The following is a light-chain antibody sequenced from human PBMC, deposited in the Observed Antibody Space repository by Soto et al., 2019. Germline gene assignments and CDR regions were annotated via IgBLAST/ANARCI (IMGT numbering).Light chain of an antibody. J-gene: IGKJ1*01. CDR3: QQSYSTPPT. CDR2: AAS. V-gene: IGKV1-39*01. CDR1: QSISSY. Sequence: DLQMTQSPSSLSASVGDRVTITCRASQSISSYLNWYQQKPGKAPKLLIYAASSLQSGVPSRFSGSGSGTDFTLTISSLQPEDFATYDCQQSYSTPPTFGQGTKVDIK.